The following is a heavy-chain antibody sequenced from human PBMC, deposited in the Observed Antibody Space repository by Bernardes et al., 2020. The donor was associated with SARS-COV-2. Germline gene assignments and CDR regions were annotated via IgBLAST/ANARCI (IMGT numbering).Heavy chain of an antibody. J-gene: IGHJ6*02. D-gene: IGHD6-19*01. Sequence: GGSLRLSCAASGFTFSTHWMHWVRQAPGKGLVWVARIKTDGTTTDYADSVKGRFTIPRDNAKSTLYLQMNSLRDEDTALYYCARDRRSGWYGAGGLDVWGQGTTVSVSS. CDR3: ARDRRSGWYGAGGLDV. V-gene: IGHV3-74*01. CDR1: GFTFSTHW. CDR2: IKTDGTTT.